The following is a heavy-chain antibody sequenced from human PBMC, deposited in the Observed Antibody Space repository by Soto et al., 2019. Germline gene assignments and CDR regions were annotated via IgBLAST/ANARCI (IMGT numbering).Heavy chain of an antibody. Sequence: PSETLSLTCTVSGGSISSYYWSWIRQPPGKGLEWIGYIYYSGSTNYNPSLKSRVTISVDTSENQFSLKLSSVTAADTAVYYCARVEGIAAAQPGFDPWGQGTLVTVS. D-gene: IGHD6-13*01. CDR3: ARVEGIAAAQPGFDP. J-gene: IGHJ5*02. CDR2: IYYSGST. CDR1: GGSISSYY. V-gene: IGHV4-59*01.